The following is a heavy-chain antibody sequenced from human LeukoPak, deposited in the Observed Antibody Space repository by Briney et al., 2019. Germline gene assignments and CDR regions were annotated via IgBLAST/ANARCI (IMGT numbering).Heavy chain of an antibody. CDR2: IYWDDDK. J-gene: IGHJ4*02. CDR3: AHRQGVVAGFVIDY. D-gene: IGHD6-19*01. V-gene: IGHV2-5*02. Sequence: SGPTLVKPTQTLTLTCTFSGFSLSTSGVGVGWIRQPPGKALEWLALIYWDDDKRYSPSLKSRLTITKDTSKNQVVLTMTNMDPVDTATYYCAHRQGVVAGFVIDYWGQGTLVTVSS. CDR1: GFSLSTSGVG.